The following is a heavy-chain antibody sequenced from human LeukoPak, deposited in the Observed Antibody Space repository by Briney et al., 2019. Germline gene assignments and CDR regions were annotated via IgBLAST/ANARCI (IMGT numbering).Heavy chain of an antibody. J-gene: IGHJ4*02. Sequence: PSETLSLTCTVSGGSISSYYWSWIRQPPGKGLEWIGYIYYSGSTNYNPSPKSRVTISVDTSKNQFSLKLSSVTAADTAVYYCARGSTVAGSHYFDYWGQGTLVTVSS. CDR2: IYYSGST. D-gene: IGHD6-19*01. V-gene: IGHV4-59*01. CDR3: ARGSTVAGSHYFDY. CDR1: GGSISSYY.